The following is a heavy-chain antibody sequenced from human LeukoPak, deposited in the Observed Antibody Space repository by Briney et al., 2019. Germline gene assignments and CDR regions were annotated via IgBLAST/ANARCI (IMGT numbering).Heavy chain of an antibody. J-gene: IGHJ4*02. CDR3: AKGAKFYFWSGPRVY. CDR2: ISCCGSNT. D-gene: IGHD3-3*01. CDR1: GFTFSRYA. Sequence: PGGSLRLSCAASGFTFSRYAVRWVPQAPGKGLEWVSAISCCGSNTFYADCVKGRFTLYRDCSRNPPFAQVKSLRAEDTAVYYCAKGAKFYFWSGPRVYWGQGTLVTVSS. V-gene: IGHV3-23*01.